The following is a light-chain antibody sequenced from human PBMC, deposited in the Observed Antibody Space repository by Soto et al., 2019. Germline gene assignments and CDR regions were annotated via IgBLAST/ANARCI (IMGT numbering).Light chain of an antibody. CDR3: NECKSYPIT. CDR1: QDIRGA. Sequence: AIQLTQSPSSLSASVGDRVTITCRASQDIRGALAWYQQKPGKATKILIYDVSTLESGVPSRFSGRSSGTDITLTTGRLPPLDFATSYCNECKSYPITCGRETRLEIK. CDR2: DVS. J-gene: IGKJ5*01. V-gene: IGKV1-13*02.